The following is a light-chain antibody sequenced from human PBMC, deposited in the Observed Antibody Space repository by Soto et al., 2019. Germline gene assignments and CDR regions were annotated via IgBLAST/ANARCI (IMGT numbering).Light chain of an antibody. Sequence: QSALTQPASVSGSPGQSITISCTGTSSDVGGYNYVSWYQQCPGKAPKVMIYDVTKRPSGVPDRFSGSTSGNTASLTISGLQAEDEADYYCCSYPGSHTWVFGGGTKLTVL. CDR2: DVT. V-gene: IGLV2-11*01. CDR1: SSDVGGYNY. CDR3: CSYPGSHTWV. J-gene: IGLJ3*02.